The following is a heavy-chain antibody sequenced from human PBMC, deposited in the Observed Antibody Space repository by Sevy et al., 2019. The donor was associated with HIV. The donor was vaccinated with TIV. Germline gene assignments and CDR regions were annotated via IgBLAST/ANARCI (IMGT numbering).Heavy chain of an antibody. D-gene: IGHD3-22*01. CDR2: IRSKDYGGAT. Sequence: GGSLRLSCTGSGFTLGDYAMSWFRQAPGMGLEWVGLIRSKDYGGATEYAASVKGRFTISRDDSKGIADLQMNSLKTEDTAVYYCTRGYYYDSSGYSDYWGQGTLVTVSS. CDR1: GFTLGDYA. CDR3: TRGYYYDSSGYSDY. V-gene: IGHV3-49*03. J-gene: IGHJ4*02.